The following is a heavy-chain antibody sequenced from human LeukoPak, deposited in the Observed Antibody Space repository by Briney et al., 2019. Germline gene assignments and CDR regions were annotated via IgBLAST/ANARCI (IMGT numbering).Heavy chain of an antibody. CDR2: IIPIFGTA. V-gene: IGHV1-69*05. CDR1: GGTFSSYA. Sequence: SVKVSCKASGGTFSSYAISWVRQAPGQGLGWMGRIIPIFGTANYARKFQGRVTITTDESTSTAYMELSSLRSEDTAVYYCASRELSDTAIGAFDIWGQGTMVTVSS. D-gene: IGHD5-18*01. J-gene: IGHJ3*02. CDR3: ASRELSDTAIGAFDI.